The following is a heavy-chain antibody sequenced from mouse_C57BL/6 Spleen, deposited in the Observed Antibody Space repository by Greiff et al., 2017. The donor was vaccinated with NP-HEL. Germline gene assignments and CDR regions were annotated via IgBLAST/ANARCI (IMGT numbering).Heavy chain of an antibody. CDR3: TASTAGVAAGYFDV. V-gene: IGHV14-4*01. CDR2: IDPENGDT. J-gene: IGHJ1*03. CDR1: GFNIKDDY. Sequence: EVQLQQSGAELVRPGASVKLSCTASGFNIKDDYMHWVKQRPEQGLEWIGWIDPENGDTEYASKFQGKATITADTSSNTAYLQLSSLTSADTAVYYYTASTAGVAAGYFDVWGTGTTVTVSS. D-gene: IGHD1-1*01.